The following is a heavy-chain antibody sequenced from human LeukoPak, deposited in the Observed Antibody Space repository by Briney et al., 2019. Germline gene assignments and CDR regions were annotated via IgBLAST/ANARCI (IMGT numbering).Heavy chain of an antibody. Sequence: ASVKVSCKASGYTFTSYYMHWVRQAPAQGLEWMGIINPSGGSTSYAQKFQGRVTMTRDTSTSTVYMELSSLRSEDTAVYYCARVNTAMVSYYYYYGMDVWGQGTTVTVSS. D-gene: IGHD5-18*01. V-gene: IGHV1-46*01. CDR1: GYTFTSYY. J-gene: IGHJ6*02. CDR3: ARVNTAMVSYYYYYGMDV. CDR2: INPSGGST.